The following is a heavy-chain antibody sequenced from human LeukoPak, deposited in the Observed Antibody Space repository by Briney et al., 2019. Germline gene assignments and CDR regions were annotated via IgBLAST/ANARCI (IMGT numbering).Heavy chain of an antibody. CDR2: IYSGGST. J-gene: IGHJ4*02. Sequence: GGSLRLSCAASGFTVSSNYMSWVRQAPGKGLEWVSVIYSGGSTYYADSVKGRFTISRDNSKNTLYLQMNSLRAEDTAVYYCAKGQMYYDSSGYFDYWGQGTLVTVSS. CDR3: AKGQMYYDSSGYFDY. CDR1: GFTVSSNY. D-gene: IGHD3-22*01. V-gene: IGHV3-53*01.